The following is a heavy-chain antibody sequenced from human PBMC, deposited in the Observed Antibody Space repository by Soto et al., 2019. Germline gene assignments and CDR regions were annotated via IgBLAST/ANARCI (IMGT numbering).Heavy chain of an antibody. CDR2: ISGSGGST. CDR3: AKTGQQLVLNWFDP. J-gene: IGHJ5*02. CDR1: GFTFSSYA. Sequence: GGSLRLSCVASGFTFSSYAMSWVRQAPGKGLEWVSAISGSGGSTYYADSVKGRFTISRDNSKNTLYPQMNSLRAEDTAVYYCAKTGQQLVLNWFDPWGQGTLVTVSS. D-gene: IGHD6-13*01. V-gene: IGHV3-23*01.